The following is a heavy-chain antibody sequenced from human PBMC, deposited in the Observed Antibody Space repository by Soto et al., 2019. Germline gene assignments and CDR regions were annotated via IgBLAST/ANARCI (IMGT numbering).Heavy chain of an antibody. CDR1: GFTFSSYA. D-gene: IGHD6-6*01. Sequence: QVQLVESGGGVVQPGRSLRLSCAASGFTFSSYAMHWVRQAPGKGLEWVAVISYDGSNKYYADYVKGRFTISRDNSKNTLYLQMNSLRAEDTAVYYCATSSSSIRGQGTLVTVSS. J-gene: IGHJ4*02. V-gene: IGHV3-30-3*01. CDR3: ATSSSSI. CDR2: ISYDGSNK.